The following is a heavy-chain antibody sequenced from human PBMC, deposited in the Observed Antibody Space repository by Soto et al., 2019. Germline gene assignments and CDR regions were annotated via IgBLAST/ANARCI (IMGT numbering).Heavy chain of an antibody. J-gene: IGHJ6*02. CDR1: GFTFRNYA. Sequence: GGSLRLSCAASGFTFRNYAMSWVRQAPGKGLEWVSGISGSGGNTYYADSVKGRFTISRDNSKNTLYLQMNSLRAEDTAVYYCAKGTTYGIGYYYQYGMDVWGQGTTVTVSS. CDR2: ISGSGGNT. D-gene: IGHD1-1*01. V-gene: IGHV3-23*01. CDR3: AKGTTYGIGYYYQYGMDV.